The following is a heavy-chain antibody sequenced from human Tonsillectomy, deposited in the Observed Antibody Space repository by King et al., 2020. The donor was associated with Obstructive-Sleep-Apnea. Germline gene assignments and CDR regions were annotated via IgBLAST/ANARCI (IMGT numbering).Heavy chain of an antibody. Sequence: VQLVESGGGVVQPGRSLRLSCAASGFTFSSYAMHWVRQAPGKGLEWVAVISYDGTNKYYADSVKGRFTIPRDNSKNNLYLQLSSLRAEDTAGYYCAGWNDFAYWGQGTLVTVSS. D-gene: IGHD1-1*01. CDR1: GFTFSSYA. J-gene: IGHJ4*02. CDR3: AGWNDFAY. CDR2: ISYDGTNK. V-gene: IGHV3-30-3*01.